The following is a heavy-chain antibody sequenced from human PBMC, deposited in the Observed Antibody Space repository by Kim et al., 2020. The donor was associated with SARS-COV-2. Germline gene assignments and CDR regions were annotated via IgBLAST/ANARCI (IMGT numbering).Heavy chain of an antibody. J-gene: IGHJ4*02. CDR1: GFTFSSYG. Sequence: GGSLRLSCAASGFTFSSYGMHWVRQAPGKGLEWVAVISYDGSNKYYADSVKGRFTISRDNSKNTLYLQMNSLRAEDTAVYYCAKDGSWLRNEYYFDYWGQGTLVTVSS. D-gene: IGHD5-12*01. CDR2: ISYDGSNK. CDR3: AKDGSWLRNEYYFDY. V-gene: IGHV3-30*18.